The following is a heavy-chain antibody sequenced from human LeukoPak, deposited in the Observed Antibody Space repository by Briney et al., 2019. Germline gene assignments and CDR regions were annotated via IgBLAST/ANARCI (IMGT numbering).Heavy chain of an antibody. CDR2: IYYSGST. V-gene: IGHV4-59*01. Sequence: KPSETLSLTCAVYGGSFSGYYWSWIRQPPGKGLEWIGYIYYSGSTNYNPSLKSRVTISVDTSKNQFSLKLSSVTAADTAVYYCAREVAAFDYWGQGTLVTVSS. J-gene: IGHJ4*02. CDR3: AREVAAFDY. D-gene: IGHD5-12*01. CDR1: GGSFSGYY.